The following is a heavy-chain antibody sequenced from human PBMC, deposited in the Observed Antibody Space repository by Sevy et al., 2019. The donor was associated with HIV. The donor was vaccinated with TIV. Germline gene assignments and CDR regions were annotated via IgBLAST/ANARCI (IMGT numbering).Heavy chain of an antibody. CDR1: GFSVSSHA. D-gene: IGHD6-19*01. V-gene: IGHV3-30*04. J-gene: IGHJ4*02. CDR3: TRDAGYSVGWYPSNY. CDR2: LSYDGSTQ. Sequence: GGSLRLSCAASGFSVSSHAMHWVLQAPGKGLEWVALLSYDGSTQYYADSVKGRFSISRDNSKNILYLQMNSLRPADTALYYCTRDAGYSVGWYPSNYWGQGTLVTVSS.